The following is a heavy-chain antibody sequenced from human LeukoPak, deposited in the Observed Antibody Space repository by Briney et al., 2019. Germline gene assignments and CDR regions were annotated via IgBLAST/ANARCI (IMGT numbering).Heavy chain of an antibody. CDR1: GYTFTNYA. Sequence: VASVKVSCKASGYTFTNYAISWVRQAPGQGLEWMGWISAYNGNTNYAQKLQGRVTMTTDTSTSTAYMELRSLRSDDTAVYYCARDPPAIFGVVIIRYFDYWGQGTLVTVSS. V-gene: IGHV1-18*01. CDR2: ISAYNGNT. D-gene: IGHD3-3*01. CDR3: ARDPPAIFGVVIIRYFDY. J-gene: IGHJ4*02.